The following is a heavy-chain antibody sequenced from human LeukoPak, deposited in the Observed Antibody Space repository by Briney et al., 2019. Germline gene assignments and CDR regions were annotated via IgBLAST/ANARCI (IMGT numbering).Heavy chain of an antibody. CDR1: GFTFSSYS. D-gene: IGHD6-19*01. V-gene: IGHV3-48*04. Sequence: GGSLRLSCAASGFTFSSYSMNWVRQAPGKGLEWVSYISSSSSTIYYADSVKGRFTISRDNAKNSLYLQMNSLRAEDTAVYYCARGEGIAVAATGYFDYWGQGTLVTVSS. CDR3: ARGEGIAVAATGYFDY. J-gene: IGHJ4*02. CDR2: ISSSSSTI.